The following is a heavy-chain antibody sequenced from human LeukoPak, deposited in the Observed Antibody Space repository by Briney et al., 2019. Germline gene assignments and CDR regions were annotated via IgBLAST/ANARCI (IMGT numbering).Heavy chain of an antibody. D-gene: IGHD6-13*01. CDR2: INSDGSST. CDR1: GFTFSSYW. CDR3: ARDSSSWYAHYYYWMDV. J-gene: IGHJ6*04. Sequence: RPGGSLRLSCAASGFTFSSYWMHWVRQAPGKGLVWVSRINSDGSSTSYADSVKGRFTISRDNAKNTLYLQMNSLRAEDTAVYYCARDSSSWYAHYYYWMDVWGKGTTVTVSS. V-gene: IGHV3-74*01.